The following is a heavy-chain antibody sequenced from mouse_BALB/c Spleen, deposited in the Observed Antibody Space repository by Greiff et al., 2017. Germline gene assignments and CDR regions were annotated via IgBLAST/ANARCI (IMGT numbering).Heavy chain of an antibody. CDR2: ISYDGSN. D-gene: IGHD2-4*01. CDR3: AREDYDDGDFDY. J-gene: IGHJ2*01. V-gene: IGHV3-6*02. Sequence: VQLKESGPGLVKPSQSLSLTCSVTGYSITSGYYWNWIRQFPGNKLEWMGYISYDGSNNYNPSLKNRISITRDTSKNQFFLKLNSVTTEDTATYYCAREDYDDGDFDYWGQGTTLTVSS. CDR1: GYSITSGYY.